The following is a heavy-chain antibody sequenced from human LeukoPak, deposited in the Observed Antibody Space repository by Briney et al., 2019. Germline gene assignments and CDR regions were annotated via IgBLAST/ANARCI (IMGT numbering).Heavy chain of an antibody. CDR2: INHSGST. V-gene: IGHV4-34*01. D-gene: IGHD2-21*01. CDR3: ARQLGDRLLFDY. J-gene: IGHJ4*02. CDR1: GGSFSGYY. Sequence: SETLSLTCAVYGGSFSGYYWSWIRQPPGKGLEWIGEINHSGSTNYNPSLKSRVTISVDTSKNQFSLKLSSVTAADTAVYYCARQLGDRLLFDYWGQGTLVTVSS.